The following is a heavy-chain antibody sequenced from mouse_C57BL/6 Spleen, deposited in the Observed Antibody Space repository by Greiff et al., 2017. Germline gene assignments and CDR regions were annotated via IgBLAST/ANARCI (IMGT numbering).Heavy chain of an antibody. CDR2: IYPGSGST. Sequence: QVQLQQPGAELVKPGASVKMSCKASGYTFTSYWITWVKQRPGQGLEWMGEIYPGSGSTNYNEKFKSKATLTVDTSSSTAYMQLSSLTSEDSAVYYCARDRAYYSNYEDAMDYWGQGTSVTVSS. V-gene: IGHV1-55*01. D-gene: IGHD2-5*01. CDR1: GYTFTSYW. CDR3: ARDRAYYSNYEDAMDY. J-gene: IGHJ4*01.